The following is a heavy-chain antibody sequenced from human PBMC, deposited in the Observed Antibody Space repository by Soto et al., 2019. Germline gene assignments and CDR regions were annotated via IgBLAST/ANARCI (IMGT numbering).Heavy chain of an antibody. D-gene: IGHD4-4*01. CDR3: ARVQTTVTTPGMDV. CDR2: INPDGSTA. V-gene: IGHV3-74*01. Sequence: GSLRLSCAASGFTFSSYWMHWVRQAPGEGLMWVSRINPDGSTASYADSVKGRFTISRDNAKNTRYLQMNSLRVEDTAVYYCARVQTTVTTPGMDVWGQGTPVTVYS. J-gene: IGHJ6*02. CDR1: GFTFSSYW.